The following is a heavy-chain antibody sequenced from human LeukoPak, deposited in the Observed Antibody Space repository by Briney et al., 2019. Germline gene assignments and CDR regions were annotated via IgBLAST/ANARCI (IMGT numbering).Heavy chain of an antibody. CDR2: IYYTGGT. V-gene: IGHV4-39*07. Sequence: SETLSLTCSVSGGSITSSSYYWGWIRQPPEKGLEWIGSIYYTGGTYYSPSLKSRVTISVDTSKNQFSLKLSSVTAADTAVYYCARRHTGIAARPDAFDIWGQGTMVTVSS. CDR3: ARRHTGIAARPDAFDI. J-gene: IGHJ3*02. CDR1: GGSITSSSYY. D-gene: IGHD6-6*01.